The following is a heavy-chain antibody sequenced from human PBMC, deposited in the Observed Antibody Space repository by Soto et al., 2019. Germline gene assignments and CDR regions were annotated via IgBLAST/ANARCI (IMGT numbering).Heavy chain of an antibody. Sequence: ASVKVSCKASGYTFTSYYMHWVRQAPGQGLEWMGIINPSGGSTSYAQKFQGRVTMTRDTSTSTVYMELSSLRSEDTAVYYCARVMFCGGDCYSALDIWGQGTMVTVSS. CDR1: GYTFTSYY. D-gene: IGHD2-21*02. V-gene: IGHV1-46*01. CDR2: INPSGGST. J-gene: IGHJ3*02. CDR3: ARVMFCGGDCYSALDI.